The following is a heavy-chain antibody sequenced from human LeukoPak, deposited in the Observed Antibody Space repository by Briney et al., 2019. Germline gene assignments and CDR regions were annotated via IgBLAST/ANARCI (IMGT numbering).Heavy chain of an antibody. CDR1: GGTFSSYA. CDR3: ARDHYGSGSPQFDY. V-gene: IGHV1-69*05. Sequence: SVKVSCKASGGTFSSYAISWVRQAPGQGVEWMGGIIPIFGTANYAQKFQGRVRITTDESTSTAYMELSSLRSEDTAVYYCARDHYGSGSPQFDYWGQGTLVTVSS. CDR2: IIPIFGTA. D-gene: IGHD3-10*01. J-gene: IGHJ4*02.